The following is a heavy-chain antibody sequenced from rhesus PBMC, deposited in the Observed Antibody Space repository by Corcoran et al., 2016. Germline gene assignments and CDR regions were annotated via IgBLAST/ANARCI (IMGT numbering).Heavy chain of an antibody. CDR3: ARGGGDYNIWTVSNRFDV. J-gene: IGHJ5-1*01. CDR2: INWDEDK. Sequence: QVTLKESGPALVKPTQTLTLTCTFSGFSLSPSGMGVGWIRQPPGKAPEWLASINWDEDKYYSTSLKSRHTISKDTSKNQLVLTMTNIDPVDTGTYYCARGGGDYNIWTVSNRFDVWGPGVLVTVSS. D-gene: IGHD3-3*01. V-gene: IGHV2S1*01. CDR1: GFSLSPSGMG.